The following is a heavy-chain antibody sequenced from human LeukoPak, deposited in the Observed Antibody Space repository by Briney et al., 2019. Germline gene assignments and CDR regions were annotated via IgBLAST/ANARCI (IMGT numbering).Heavy chain of an antibody. CDR1: GFTFRSFE. D-gene: IGHD3-10*01. Sequence: GGSLRLSCAASGFTFRSFEMNWVRQAPGKGLDWVSYISSSGTTVYYADSVKGRFTVSRDNAKNSLYLQMNSLRAEDTAVYYCARSIKGDSDHWGQGTLVTVSS. V-gene: IGHV3-48*03. CDR2: ISSSGTTV. CDR3: ARSIKGDSDH. J-gene: IGHJ4*02.